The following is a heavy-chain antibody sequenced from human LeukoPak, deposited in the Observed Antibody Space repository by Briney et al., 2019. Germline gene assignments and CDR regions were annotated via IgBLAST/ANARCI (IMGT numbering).Heavy chain of an antibody. J-gene: IGHJ6*02. CDR2: IFGSGGSP. V-gene: IGHV3-23*01. CDR3: ARDISHHLGQWYYGMDV. Sequence: GGSLRLSCEASGFTFGSHAMYWVRQAPGKGLEWVAGIFGSGGSPRYADSVKGRFTISRENAKNSLYLQMNSLRAGDTAVYYCARDISHHLGQWYYGMDVWGQGTTVTVSS. CDR1: GFTFGSHA. D-gene: IGHD6-19*01.